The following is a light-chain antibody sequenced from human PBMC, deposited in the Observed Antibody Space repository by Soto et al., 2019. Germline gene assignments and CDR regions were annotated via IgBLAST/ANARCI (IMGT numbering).Light chain of an antibody. J-gene: IGLJ2*01. CDR1: SSDVGAYNL. V-gene: IGLV2-23*01. CDR2: EGT. CDR3: CSYAGSRIVV. Sequence: QSVLTQPASVSGSPGQSITISCTGSSSDVGAYNLVSWYQHHPGKAPKFMIYEGTKRPSGISNRFSGSISGNTASLTISGLQAEDEADYYCCSYAGSRIVVFGGGTQLTVL.